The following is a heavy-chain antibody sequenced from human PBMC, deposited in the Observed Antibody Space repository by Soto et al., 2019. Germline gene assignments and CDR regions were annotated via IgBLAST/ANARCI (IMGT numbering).Heavy chain of an antibody. CDR3: ATLGAVAGTRYYYYGMDV. J-gene: IGHJ6*02. CDR1: GYTFTSYC. Sequence: GASVKVSCKASGYTFTSYCISWVRQAPGQGLEWMGWISAYNGNTNYAQKLQGRVTMTTDTSTSTAYMELRSLRSDDTAVYYCATLGAVAGTRYYYYGMDVWGQGTTVTVSS. CDR2: ISAYNGNT. V-gene: IGHV1-18*01. D-gene: IGHD6-19*01.